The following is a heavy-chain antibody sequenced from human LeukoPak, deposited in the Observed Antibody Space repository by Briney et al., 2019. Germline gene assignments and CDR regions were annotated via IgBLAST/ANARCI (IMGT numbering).Heavy chain of an antibody. V-gene: IGHV3-23*01. D-gene: IGHD3-9*01. Sequence: PGGSLRLSCAASGFTFSSYAMSWVRQAPGKGLEWVSAISGSGGSTYYADSVKGRFTISRDNSKNTLYLQMNSLRAEDTAVYYCAKYYDILTGSALVWTDAFDIWGQGTMVTASS. CDR2: ISGSGGST. CDR3: AKYYDILTGSALVWTDAFDI. CDR1: GFTFSSYA. J-gene: IGHJ3*02.